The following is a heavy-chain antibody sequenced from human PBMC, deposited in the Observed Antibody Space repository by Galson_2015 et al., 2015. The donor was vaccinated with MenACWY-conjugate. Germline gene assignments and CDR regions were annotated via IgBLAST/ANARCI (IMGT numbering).Heavy chain of an antibody. D-gene: IGHD3-16*01. Sequence: SLRLSCAASGFIFDDYAMGWVRQVSGKGLEWVAGISFNGGSTDYADSVRGRFTISRDNAKNSLYLQMNSLRAEDTAFYFCARGIVSFGGTIVAFYFDSWGQGTL. CDR1: GFIFDDYA. V-gene: IGHV3-20*04. CDR3: ARGIVSFGGTIVAFYFDS. J-gene: IGHJ4*02. CDR2: ISFNGGST.